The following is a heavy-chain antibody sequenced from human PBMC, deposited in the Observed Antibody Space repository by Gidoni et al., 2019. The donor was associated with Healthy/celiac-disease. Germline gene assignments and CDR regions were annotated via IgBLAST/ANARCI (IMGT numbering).Heavy chain of an antibody. CDR3: ARGWELDPFDY. CDR2: IYYSGST. D-gene: IGHD1-26*01. V-gene: IGHV4-59*01. Sequence: QVQLQESGPGLVQPSETLSLTCTVSGGSISSYYWSWIRQPPGKGLEWIGYIYYSGSTNYNPSLKSRVTISVDTSKNQFSLKLSSVTAADTAVYYCARGWELDPFDYWGQGTLVTVSS. J-gene: IGHJ4*02. CDR1: GGSISSYY.